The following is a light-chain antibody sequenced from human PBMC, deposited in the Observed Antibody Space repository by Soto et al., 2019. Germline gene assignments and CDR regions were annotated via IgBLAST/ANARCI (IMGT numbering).Light chain of an antibody. CDR1: QSVSSY. J-gene: IGKJ1*01. V-gene: IGKV3-20*01. CDR2: GAS. CDR3: QQYGSSQT. Sequence: EIVFTQSPCTLSVSPGERATLSCRASQSVSSYLAWYQQKPGQAPRLLIYGASSRATGIPDRFSGSGSGTDFTLTISRLEPEDFAVYYCQQYGSSQTFGQGTKVDIK.